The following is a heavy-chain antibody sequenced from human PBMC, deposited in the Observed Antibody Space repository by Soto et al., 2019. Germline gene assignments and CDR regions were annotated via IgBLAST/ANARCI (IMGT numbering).Heavy chain of an antibody. Sequence: ASVKVSCKASGYTFTSYGITWVRQAPGQGLEWMGWISAYNGNTNYAQKLQGRVTMTTDTSTSTAYMELRSLRSDNTAVYYCARDGPMDRAFDIWGQGTMVTVSS. J-gene: IGHJ3*02. D-gene: IGHD3-10*01. CDR2: ISAYNGNT. CDR1: GYTFTSYG. V-gene: IGHV1-18*01. CDR3: ARDGPMDRAFDI.